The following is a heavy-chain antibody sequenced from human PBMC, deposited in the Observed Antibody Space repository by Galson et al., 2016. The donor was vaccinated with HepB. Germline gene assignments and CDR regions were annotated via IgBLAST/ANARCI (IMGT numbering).Heavy chain of an antibody. D-gene: IGHD6-25*01. Sequence: SLRLSCAASGFTFRSYGMHWVRQAPGKGLEWVAVIWYDGQNKYYADSVKGRFTISRDNFKNTLYLQVNSLRVEDTAVYYCAGSGSRSYYLGINVWGQGTTVTVS. V-gene: IGHV3-33*01. CDR2: IWYDGQNK. CDR3: AGSGSRSYYLGINV. CDR1: GFTFRSYG. J-gene: IGHJ6*02.